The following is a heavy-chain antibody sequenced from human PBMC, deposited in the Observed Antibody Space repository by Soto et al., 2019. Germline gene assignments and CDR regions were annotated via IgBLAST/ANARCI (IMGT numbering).Heavy chain of an antibody. V-gene: IGHV1-69*02. CDR2: IIPILGIA. CDR3: ARGKLALNYYYYYGMDV. D-gene: IGHD6-13*01. CDR1: GGTFSSYT. Sequence: QVQLVQSGAEVKKPGSSVKVSCKASGGTFSSYTISWVRQAPGQGLEWMGRIIPILGIANYAQKFQGRVTITAXXSXSXXYMELSSLRSEDTAVYYCARGKLALNYYYYYGMDVWGQGTTVTVSS. J-gene: IGHJ6*02.